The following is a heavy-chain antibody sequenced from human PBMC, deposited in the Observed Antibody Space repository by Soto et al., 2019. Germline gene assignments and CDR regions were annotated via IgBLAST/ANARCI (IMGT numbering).Heavy chain of an antibody. CDR1: GFTFSSYW. D-gene: IGHD2-2*01. V-gene: IGHV3-7*01. CDR3: AVWAYCSSTSCPARNFDY. J-gene: IGHJ4*02. Sequence: PGGSLRLSCAASGFTFSSYWMSWVRQAPGKGLEWVANIKQDGSEKYYVDSVKGRFTISRDNAKNSLYLQMNSLRAEDTAVYYCAVWAYCSSTSCPARNFDYWGQGTLVTVSS. CDR2: IKQDGSEK.